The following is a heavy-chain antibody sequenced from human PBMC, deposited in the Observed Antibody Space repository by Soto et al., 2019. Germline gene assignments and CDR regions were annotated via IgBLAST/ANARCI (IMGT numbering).Heavy chain of an antibody. Sequence: PGGSLRLSCAGSGFTFTRNALSWVRQAPGKGLYWVSSISGSGGSTYYADSVRGRFTISRDNSKNTLYLQMNNLRAEDTALYYCAKDGGTIFGVGYYYYYGMDVWGQGTTVTVS. CDR1: GFTFTRNA. CDR3: AKDGGTIFGVGYYYYYGMDV. D-gene: IGHD3-3*01. J-gene: IGHJ6*02. V-gene: IGHV3-23*01. CDR2: ISGSGGST.